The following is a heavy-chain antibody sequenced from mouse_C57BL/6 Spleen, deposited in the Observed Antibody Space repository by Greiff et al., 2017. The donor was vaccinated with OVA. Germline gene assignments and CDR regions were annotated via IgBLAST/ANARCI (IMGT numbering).Heavy chain of an antibody. J-gene: IGHJ3*01. V-gene: IGHV2-2*01. CDR1: GFSLTSYG. Sequence: VQLVESGPGLVQPSQSLSITCTVSGFSLTSYGVHWVRQSPGKGLEWLGVIWSGGSTDYNAAFISRLSISKDNSKSQVFFKMNSLQADDTAIYYCARGGGLWFAYWGQGTLVTVSA. CDR2: IWSGGST. CDR3: ARGGGLWFAY.